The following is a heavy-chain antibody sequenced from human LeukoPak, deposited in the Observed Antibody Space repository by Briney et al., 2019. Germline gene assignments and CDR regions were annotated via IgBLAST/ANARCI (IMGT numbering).Heavy chain of an antibody. Sequence: ASVKVSCKASGYTFTSYDINWVRQATGQGLEWMGWMNPNSGNTGYAQKFQGRVTMTRNTSISTAYMELSSLRPEDTAVYYCASIAAAGIDKAYYFDYWGQGTLVTVSS. J-gene: IGHJ4*02. CDR2: MNPNSGNT. CDR1: GYTFTSYD. CDR3: ASIAAAGIDKAYYFDY. V-gene: IGHV1-8*01. D-gene: IGHD6-13*01.